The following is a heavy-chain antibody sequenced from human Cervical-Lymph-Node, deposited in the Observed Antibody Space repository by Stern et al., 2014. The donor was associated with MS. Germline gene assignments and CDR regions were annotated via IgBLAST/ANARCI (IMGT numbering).Heavy chain of an antibody. CDR1: GYSFTNNW. CDR2: LYPGDSDT. D-gene: IGHD6-19*01. V-gene: IGHV5-51*03. CDR3: ARAIEVAGRGRPFDY. Sequence: VQLVESGPEVKKPGESLKISCKGSGYSFTNNWIAWVRQLPGKGLEWMGILYPGDSDTRYSTSFQGQVTISADKSISAAYLQWSSLKASDSAMYYCARAIEVAGRGRPFDYWGQGTLVIVTS. J-gene: IGHJ4*02.